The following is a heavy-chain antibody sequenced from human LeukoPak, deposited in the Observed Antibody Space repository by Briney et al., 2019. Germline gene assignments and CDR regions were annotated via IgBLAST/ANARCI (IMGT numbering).Heavy chain of an antibody. CDR1: GFSFGSYA. J-gene: IGHJ3*02. V-gene: IGHV3-23*01. CDR3: AKPWSSGYYYAAFDI. D-gene: IGHD3-22*01. CDR2: MSGSTGST. Sequence: PGGSLRLSCAASGFSFGSYAMSWVRQAPGKGLEWVSGMSGSTGSTYYADSVKGRFTISRDNSKNTLYLQMNSLRAEDTALYYCAKPWSSGYYYAAFDIWGQGTMVTVSS.